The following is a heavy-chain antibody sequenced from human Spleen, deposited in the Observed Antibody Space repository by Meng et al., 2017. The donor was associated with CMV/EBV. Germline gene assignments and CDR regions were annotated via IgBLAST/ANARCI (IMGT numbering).Heavy chain of an antibody. D-gene: IGHD5/OR15-5a*01. CDR1: ESRSSAYS. CDR2: ISSTSNNI. CDR3: ARVEPPIESGGPTRYFQH. J-gene: IGHJ1*01. V-gene: IGHV3-21*01. Sequence: GGPLRLPCAASESRSSAYSLNWVRQAQGKGLEWVQSISSTSNNIYYADSLEGRFSISRDNAKNTVHLQMNSLRANDSAVYYCARVEPPIESGGPTRYFQHWGQGTLVTVSS.